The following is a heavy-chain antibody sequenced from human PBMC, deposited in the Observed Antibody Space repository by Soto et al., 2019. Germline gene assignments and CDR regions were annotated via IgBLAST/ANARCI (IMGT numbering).Heavy chain of an antibody. D-gene: IGHD3-22*01. Sequence: PSETLSLTCAVSGYSISSGYYWGWIRQPPGKGLEWIGSIYHSGSTYYNPSLKSRVTISVDTSKNQFSLKLSSVTAADTAVYYCARDGYYYDSSGYPRYYYYYGMDVWGQGTTVTVS. CDR2: IYHSGST. V-gene: IGHV4-38-2*02. CDR3: ARDGYYYDSSGYPRYYYYYGMDV. CDR1: GYSISSGYY. J-gene: IGHJ6*02.